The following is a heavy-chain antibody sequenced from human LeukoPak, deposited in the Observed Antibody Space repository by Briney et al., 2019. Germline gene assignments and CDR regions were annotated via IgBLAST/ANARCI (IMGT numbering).Heavy chain of an antibody. J-gene: IGHJ4*02. D-gene: IGHD6-13*01. CDR3: AREGGYSSSPPFDY. V-gene: IGHV3-66*02. Sequence: GGSLRLSCAASGFTVSSNYMSWVRQAPGQGLEWVSVIYSGGSTYYADSVKGRFTISRDNSKNTLYLQMNSLRAEDTAVYYCAREGGYSSSPPFDYWGQGTLVTVSS. CDR1: GFTVSSNY. CDR2: IYSGGST.